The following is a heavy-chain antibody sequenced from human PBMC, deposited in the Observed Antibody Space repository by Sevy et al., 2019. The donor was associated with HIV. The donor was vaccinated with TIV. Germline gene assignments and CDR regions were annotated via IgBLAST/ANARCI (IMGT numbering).Heavy chain of an antibody. CDR2: IWYDGSNK. CDR1: GFTFSSYG. CDR3: ARETEKAWRSGPNWFDP. V-gene: IGHV3-33*01. J-gene: IGHJ5*02. Sequence: GGSLRLSCAASGFTFSSYGMHWVRQAPGKGLEWVAVIWYDGSNKYYADSVKGRFTISRDNSKNTLYLQMNSLRAEDTAVYYCARETEKAWRSGPNWFDPWGQGTLVTVSS.